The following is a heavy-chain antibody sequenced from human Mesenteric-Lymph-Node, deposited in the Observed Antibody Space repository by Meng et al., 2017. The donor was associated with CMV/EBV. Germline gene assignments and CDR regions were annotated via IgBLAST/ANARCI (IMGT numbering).Heavy chain of an antibody. CDR2: IKQDGSEK. CDR1: GFTFSSYW. Sequence: GESLKISCAASGFTFSSYWMSWVRQAPGKGLEWVANIKQDGSEKYYVDSVKGRFTISRDNAKNSLYLQMSSLRAEDTAVYYCARRYYDILTGYYRPYFDYWGQGTLVTVSS. V-gene: IGHV3-7*01. CDR3: ARRYYDILTGYYRPYFDY. D-gene: IGHD3-9*01. J-gene: IGHJ4*02.